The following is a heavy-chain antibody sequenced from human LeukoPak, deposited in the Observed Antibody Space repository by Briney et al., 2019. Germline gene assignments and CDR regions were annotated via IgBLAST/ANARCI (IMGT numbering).Heavy chain of an antibody. CDR1: GFTFSSYA. J-gene: IGHJ4*02. Sequence: GGSLRLSCAASGFTFSSYAMSWVRQAPGKGLEWVSAISGSGGSTYYADSVKGRFTISRDNSKNTLYLQMNSLRAEDTAVYYCAKDRYVPDTAIVVVPAATYWGQGTLVTVSS. D-gene: IGHD2-2*01. CDR3: AKDRYVPDTAIVVVPAATY. CDR2: ISGSGGST. V-gene: IGHV3-23*01.